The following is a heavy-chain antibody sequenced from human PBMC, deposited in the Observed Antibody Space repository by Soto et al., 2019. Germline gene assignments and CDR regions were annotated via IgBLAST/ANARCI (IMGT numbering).Heavy chain of an antibody. J-gene: IGHJ4*02. Sequence: QLQLQESGPGLVKPSETLSLTCTVSGGSISSSSYYWGWIRQPPGKGLEWIGSIYYSGSTYYNPSLKSRVTISVDTSKNQFSLKLSSVTAADTAVYYCARLGRKWLVPDYWGQGTLVTVSS. D-gene: IGHD6-19*01. CDR1: GGSISSSSYY. V-gene: IGHV4-39*01. CDR3: ARLGRKWLVPDY. CDR2: IYYSGST.